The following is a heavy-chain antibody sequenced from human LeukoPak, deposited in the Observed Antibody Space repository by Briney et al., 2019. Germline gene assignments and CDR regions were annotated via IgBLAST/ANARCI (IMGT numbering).Heavy chain of an antibody. V-gene: IGHV3-20*04. CDR1: GFTFDDYG. CDR3: ARVSAMVIMNYYYYYMDV. Sequence: RTGGSLRLSCAASGFTFDDYGMSWVRQAPGKGLEWVSGINWNDGSTGYADSVKGRFTISRDNAKNSLYLQMNSLRAEDTALYYCARVSAMVIMNYYYYYMDVSGKGTTVTVSS. D-gene: IGHD5-18*01. J-gene: IGHJ6*03. CDR2: INWNDGST.